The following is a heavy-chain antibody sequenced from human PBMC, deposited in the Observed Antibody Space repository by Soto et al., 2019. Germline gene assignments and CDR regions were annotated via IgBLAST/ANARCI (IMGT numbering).Heavy chain of an antibody. Sequence: QVELQQWGAGLLKPSETLSLTCDVYYVSFNDYTWSWIRQPPGKGLEWIGQINHSGISNYNPSLKSRVTMAVDASTNQLSLTLTSVNAADTAVYYCARHQRFSYDSGIYYNTLFDHWGLGTLVSVSS. CDR2: INHSGIS. D-gene: IGHD3-10*01. V-gene: IGHV4-34*01. CDR1: YVSFNDYT. CDR3: ARHQRFSYDSGIYYNTLFDH. J-gene: IGHJ4*02.